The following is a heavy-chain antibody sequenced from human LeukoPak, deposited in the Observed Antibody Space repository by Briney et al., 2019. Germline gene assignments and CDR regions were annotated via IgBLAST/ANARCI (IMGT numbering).Heavy chain of an antibody. CDR1: GCIFTNYG. D-gene: IGHD4-17*01. CDR2: ISVYNGDT. V-gene: IGHV1-18*01. CDR3: ARDYYADYVGYYYYGMDV. J-gene: IGHJ6*02. Sequence: ASVKVSCKASGCIFTNYGITWVRQAPRQGLEWMGWISVYNGDTNYAQSLQGRVTMTTDTSTNTAYMELRSLRSDDTAVYYCARDYYADYVGYYYYGMDVWGQGTTVTVSS.